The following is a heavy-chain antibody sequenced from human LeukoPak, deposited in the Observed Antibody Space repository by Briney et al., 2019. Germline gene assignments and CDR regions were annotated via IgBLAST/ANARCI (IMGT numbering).Heavy chain of an antibody. D-gene: IGHD6-6*01. CDR1: GFTFGNYA. J-gene: IGHJ1*01. CDR3: ARPDSTSSRSYFPY. V-gene: IGHV3-7*03. Sequence: GGSLRLSCAASGFTFGNYAMSWVRQAPGKGLEWVANIKQDGSEKYYVDSVKGRFTISRDNAKNSLYLQLNSLKSGDTAVYYCARPDSTSSRSYFPYWGQGTLVTVSS. CDR2: IKQDGSEK.